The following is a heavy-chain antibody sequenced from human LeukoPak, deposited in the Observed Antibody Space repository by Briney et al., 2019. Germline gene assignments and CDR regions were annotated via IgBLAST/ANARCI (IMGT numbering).Heavy chain of an antibody. V-gene: IGHV3-30*03. CDR3: ARDYDDYGGYFDY. D-gene: IGHD4-17*01. J-gene: IGHJ4*02. CDR2: ISSDGTNK. CDR1: GFTFSNYG. Sequence: PGRSLRLSCAASGFTFSNYGVHWVRQTPGKGLEWVAVISSDGTNKYYEDSVTGRFTISRDNSKNTVYLQMNSLGDEDTAVYYCARDYDDYGGYFDYWGQGTLVTVSS.